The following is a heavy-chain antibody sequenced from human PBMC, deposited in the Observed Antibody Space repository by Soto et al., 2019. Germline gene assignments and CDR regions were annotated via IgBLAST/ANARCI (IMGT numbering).Heavy chain of an antibody. CDR3: ARTMTTSGWFDP. D-gene: IGHD4-17*01. J-gene: IGHJ5*02. CDR1: GGPITSGGYS. V-gene: IGHV4-30-2*01. Sequence: SETLSLTCAVSGGPITSGGYSWSWIRQPPGKGLEWIGYIYHSGGTYYNPSLRSRVTLSIDRTKKQFSLKLKSVTAADTAVYFCARTMTTSGWFDPWGQGTLVTVSS. CDR2: IYHSGGT.